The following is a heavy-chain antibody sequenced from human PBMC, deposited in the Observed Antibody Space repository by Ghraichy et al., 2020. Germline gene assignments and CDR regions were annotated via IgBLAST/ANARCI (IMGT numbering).Heavy chain of an antibody. J-gene: IGHJ6*02. CDR3: AREASSYYGLDV. D-gene: IGHD3-16*01. Sequence: GESLNISCAASGFTFSANYMTWVRQAPGKGLEWVSVIYNGGTAFYADSVKGRFTISRDNSKSMLFLQMNSLRAEDTAVYFCAREASSYYGLDVWGQGTTVTVS. CDR1: GFTFSANY. CDR2: IYNGGTA. V-gene: IGHV3-66*01.